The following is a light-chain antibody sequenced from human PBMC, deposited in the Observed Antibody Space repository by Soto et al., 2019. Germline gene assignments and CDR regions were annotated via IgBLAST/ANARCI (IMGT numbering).Light chain of an antibody. CDR3: QQRSNWWT. CDR1: QSVGSY. CDR2: DAS. J-gene: IGKJ1*01. V-gene: IGKV3-11*01. Sequence: EIVLTQSPGTLSLYTGERATLSCRASQSVGSYLAWYQQKPGQAPRLLIFDASNRATGIPARFSGSGSGTDFTLTISSLEPEDFAVYYCQQRSNWWTFGQGTKVDIK.